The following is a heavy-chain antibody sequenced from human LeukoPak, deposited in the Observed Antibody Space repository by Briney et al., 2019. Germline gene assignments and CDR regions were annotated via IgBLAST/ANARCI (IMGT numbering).Heavy chain of an antibody. Sequence: PGGSLRLSCAATGFTFRRYWMHWVRQAPGKDLVWVSRINSDGSSTNSAGSVKGRITSSRDNAKNTLYLQMNSLRAEDTAVYYCARDYGDSLDYWGQGTLVTVSS. CDR2: INSDGSST. J-gene: IGHJ4*02. CDR1: GFTFRRYW. V-gene: IGHV3-74*01. D-gene: IGHD4-17*01. CDR3: ARDYGDSLDY.